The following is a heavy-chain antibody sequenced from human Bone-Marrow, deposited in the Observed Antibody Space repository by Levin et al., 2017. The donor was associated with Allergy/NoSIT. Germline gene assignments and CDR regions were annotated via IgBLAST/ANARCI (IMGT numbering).Heavy chain of an antibody. CDR1: GYTFTGYY. CDR3: ARDYGRGSIAPGDYYYMDV. CDR2: INPNSGGT. J-gene: IGHJ6*03. V-gene: IGHV1-2*06. D-gene: IGHD2-2*01. Sequence: GESLKISCKASGYTFTGYYMHWVRQAPGQGLEWMGRINPNSGGTNYAQKFQGRVTMTRDTSISTAYMELSRLRSDDTAVYYCARDYGRGSIAPGDYYYMDVWGKGTTVTVSS.